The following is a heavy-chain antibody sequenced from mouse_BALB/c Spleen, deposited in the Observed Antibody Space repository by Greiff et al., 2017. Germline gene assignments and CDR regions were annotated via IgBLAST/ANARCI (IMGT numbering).Heavy chain of an antibody. Sequence: QVQLQQPGAELVKPETSVKLSCKASGYNFTSYWINWVKLRPGQGLEWIGDIYPGSGSTNYNEKFKSKATLTVDTSSSTAYMQLSSLASEDSALYYCASYGFAYWGQGTLVTVSA. D-gene: IGHD2-12*01. CDR3: ASYGFAY. CDR2: IYPGSGST. CDR1: GYNFTSYW. J-gene: IGHJ3*01. V-gene: IGHV1-55*01.